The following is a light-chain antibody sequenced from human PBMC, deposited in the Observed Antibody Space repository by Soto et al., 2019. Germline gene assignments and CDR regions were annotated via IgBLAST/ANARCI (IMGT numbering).Light chain of an antibody. CDR2: GNS. V-gene: IGLV1-40*01. Sequence: QSVLTQPPSVSGAPGQRVTISCTGSSSSIGAGYDVHWYQQRPGTAPKLLIFGNSNRPSGVPDRFSGSKSGTSASLTITGLQAEDEGDYSCQSYDSTLSDRYVFGSGTKLTVL. J-gene: IGLJ1*01. CDR1: SSSIGAGYD. CDR3: QSYDSTLSDRYV.